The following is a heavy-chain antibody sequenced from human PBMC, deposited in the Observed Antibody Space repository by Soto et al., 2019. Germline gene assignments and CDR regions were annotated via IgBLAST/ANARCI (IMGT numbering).Heavy chain of an antibody. CDR2: IIPILGIA. J-gene: IGHJ6*03. D-gene: IGHD3-3*01. CDR1: GGTFSSYT. V-gene: IGHV1-69*04. CDR3: ARDRVLDFWSGYYSADYYYYMDV. Sequence: GASVEVSCKASGGTFSSYTISWVRQAPGQGLEWMGRIIPILGIANYAQKFQGRVTITADKSTSTAYMELSSLRSEDTAVYYCARDRVLDFWSGYYSADYYYYMDVWGKGTTVTVSS.